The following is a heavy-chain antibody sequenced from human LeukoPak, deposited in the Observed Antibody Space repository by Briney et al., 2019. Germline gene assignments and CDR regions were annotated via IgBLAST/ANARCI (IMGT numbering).Heavy chain of an antibody. Sequence: SSETLSLTCAVYGGSFSGYYWSWIRQPPGKGLEWIGEINHSGSTNYNPSLKSRVTISVDTSKSQFSLKLSSVTAADTAVYYCARGAYSGYDYAFDYWGQGTLVTVSS. CDR3: ARGAYSGYDYAFDY. J-gene: IGHJ4*02. CDR1: GGSFSGYY. CDR2: INHSGST. V-gene: IGHV4-34*01. D-gene: IGHD5-12*01.